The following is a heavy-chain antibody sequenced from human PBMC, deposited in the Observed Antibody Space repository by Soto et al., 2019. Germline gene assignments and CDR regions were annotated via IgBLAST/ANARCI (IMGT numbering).Heavy chain of an antibody. CDR3: ASQLMAVAGNISVS. CDR2: IYPGDSDT. D-gene: IGHD2-8*01. CDR1: GYSFSTYW. J-gene: IGHJ5*01. Sequence: PGESLKISWKGSGYSFSTYWIGGGRQMRGKGLEWMGIIYPGDSDTRYSPSFQGQVTISADTSTSTIYLQWSSLKASDTAMYYCASQLMAVAGNISVSWGQGTLVTVSS. V-gene: IGHV5-51*01.